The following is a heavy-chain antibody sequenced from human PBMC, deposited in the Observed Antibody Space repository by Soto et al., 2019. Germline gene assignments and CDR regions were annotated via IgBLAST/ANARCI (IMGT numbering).Heavy chain of an antibody. V-gene: IGHV1-69*13. CDR1: GGTFSSYA. CDR2: IIPIFGTA. Sequence: ASVKVSCKASGGTFSSYAISWVRQAPGQGLEWMGGIIPIFGTANYAQKFQGRVTITADESTSTAYMELSSLRSEDTAVYYCARDHTVYSNYLDPDKDYYYYGMDVWGQGTRVTVSS. J-gene: IGHJ6*02. D-gene: IGHD4-4*01. CDR3: ARDHTVYSNYLDPDKDYYYYGMDV.